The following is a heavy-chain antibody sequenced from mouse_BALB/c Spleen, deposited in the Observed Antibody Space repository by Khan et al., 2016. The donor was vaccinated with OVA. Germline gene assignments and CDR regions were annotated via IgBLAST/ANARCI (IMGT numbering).Heavy chain of an antibody. J-gene: IGHJ1*01. CDR2: IWTGGST. CDR1: GFSLTSYG. D-gene: IGHD1-1*01. CDR3: ARDLGSSHWYFDV. V-gene: IGHV2-9*02. Sequence: QVQLQQSGPGLVAPSQSLSITCTVSGFSLTSYGVHWVRQPPGKGLEWLGVIWTGGSTNYNSALRSRLTINTDNSKRQVFLKMNNLQTDDTAMYCCARDLGSSHWYFDVWGAGTTVTVSS.